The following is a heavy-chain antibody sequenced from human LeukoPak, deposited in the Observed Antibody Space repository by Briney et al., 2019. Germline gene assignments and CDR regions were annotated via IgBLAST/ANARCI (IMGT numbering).Heavy chain of an antibody. D-gene: IGHD1-26*01. CDR2: ISWNSGSI. V-gene: IGHV3-9*01. CDR3: ARGEWELLRLDY. CDR1: GFTFDDYA. Sequence: PGGSLRLSCAASGFTFDDYAMHWVRQAPGKGLEWVSGISWNSGSIGYADSVKGRFTISRDNAKNSLYLQMNSLRAEDTALYYCARGEWELLRLDYWGQGTLVTVSS. J-gene: IGHJ4*02.